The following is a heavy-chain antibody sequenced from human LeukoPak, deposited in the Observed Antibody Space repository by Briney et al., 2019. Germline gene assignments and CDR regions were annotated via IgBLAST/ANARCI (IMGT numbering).Heavy chain of an antibody. Sequence: GGSLRLSCAASGFTFSSYSMNWVRQAPGKGLEWVSSISSSSSYIYYADSVKGRFTISRDNAKNSLYLQMNSLRAEDTAVYYCARDLRFGELLNPTVGSYWGQGTLVTVSS. J-gene: IGHJ4*02. CDR1: GFTFSSYS. CDR2: ISSSSSYI. V-gene: IGHV3-21*01. D-gene: IGHD3-10*01. CDR3: ARDLRFGELLNPTVGSY.